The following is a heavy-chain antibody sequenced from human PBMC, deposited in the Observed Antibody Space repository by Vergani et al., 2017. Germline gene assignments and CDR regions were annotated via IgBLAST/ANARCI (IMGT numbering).Heavy chain of an antibody. CDR3: ARDLPHYYYYGMDV. Sequence: VHLVESGGGVVQPGGSLRLSCAASGFTFSSYSMNWVRQAPGKGLEWVSSISSSSSYIYYADSVKGRFTISRDNAKNSLYLQMNSLRAEDTAVYYCARDLPHYYYYGMDVWGQGTTVTVSS. CDR2: ISSSSSYI. V-gene: IGHV3-21*01. CDR1: GFTFSSYS. J-gene: IGHJ6*02.